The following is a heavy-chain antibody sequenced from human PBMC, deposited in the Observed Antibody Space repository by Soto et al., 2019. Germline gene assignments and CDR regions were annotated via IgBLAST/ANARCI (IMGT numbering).Heavy chain of an antibody. V-gene: IGHV3-23*01. CDR2: ISASVGST. CDR1: GFTSSNYA. Sequence: VGSLRHSCAASGFTSSNYAMSWVRQAPGKGLEWVSAISASVGSTYYTDSVKGRFTISRDNSKNTLYLQMNSLRAEDTAVYYCAKGGQSYDYWGQGTLVTVSS. J-gene: IGHJ4*02. D-gene: IGHD3-10*01. CDR3: AKGGQSYDY.